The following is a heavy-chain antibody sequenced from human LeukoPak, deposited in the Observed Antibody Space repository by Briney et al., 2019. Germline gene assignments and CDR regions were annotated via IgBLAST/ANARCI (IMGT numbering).Heavy chain of an antibody. D-gene: IGHD2-21*02. Sequence: SETLSLTCAVYGGSFSGYYWSWIRQPPGKGLEWIGEINHRGRTNYNPSLKSRVTISVDTSKNQFSLKLSSVTAADTAVYYCARLCSGGDCYHSHDYWGQGTLVTVSS. J-gene: IGHJ4*02. CDR3: ARLCSGGDCYHSHDY. V-gene: IGHV4-34*01. CDR2: INHRGRT. CDR1: GGSFSGYY.